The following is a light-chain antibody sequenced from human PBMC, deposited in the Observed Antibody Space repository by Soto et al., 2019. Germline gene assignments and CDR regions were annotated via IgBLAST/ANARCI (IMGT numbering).Light chain of an antibody. V-gene: IGLV2-14*01. CDR3: SSFTNTITRYA. CDR1: SSDVGGYNY. J-gene: IGLJ1*01. CDR2: EVS. Sequence: QSVLTQPASVSGSPGQSITISCTGTSSDVGGYNYVSWFQHHPGKAPKLIIYEVSYRPLGVSARFSGSKSGDTASLTISGLQAEDEADYYCSSFTNTITRYAFGTGTKLTVL.